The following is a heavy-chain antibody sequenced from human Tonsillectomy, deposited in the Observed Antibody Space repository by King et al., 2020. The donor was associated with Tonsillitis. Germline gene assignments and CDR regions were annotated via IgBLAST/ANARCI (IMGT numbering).Heavy chain of an antibody. J-gene: IGHJ4*02. V-gene: IGHV3-7*04. D-gene: IGHD6-19*01. CDR1: EFTFSSSW. Sequence: VQLVESGGGLVQPGGSLKLSCAASEFTFSSSWKTWIRQAPGKGLQWVATIRPDGSEKYYADSVKGRFTVSRDNAKNSLDLQMNSLRSEDTALYYLAREQAYTSFDYRGQGTLVTVSS. CDR3: AREQAYTSFDY. CDR2: IRPDGSEK.